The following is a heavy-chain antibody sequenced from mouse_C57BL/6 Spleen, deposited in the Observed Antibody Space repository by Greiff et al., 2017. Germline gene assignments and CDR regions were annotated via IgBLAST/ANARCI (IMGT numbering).Heavy chain of an antibody. V-gene: IGHV5-6*01. CDR1: GFTFSSYG. CDR3: AGGLRRGFDY. D-gene: IGHD2-4*01. CDR2: ISSGGSYT. J-gene: IGHJ2*01. Sequence: EVKLVESGGDLVKPGGSLKLSCAASGFTFSSYGMSWVRQTPDKRLEWVATISSGGSYTYYPDSVKGRFTISRDNATNTLYLQMSSLKSEDTALYYCAGGLRRGFDYWGQGTTLAVSS.